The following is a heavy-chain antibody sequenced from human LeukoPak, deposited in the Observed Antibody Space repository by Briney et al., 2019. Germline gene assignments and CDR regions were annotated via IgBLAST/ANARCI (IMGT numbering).Heavy chain of an antibody. CDR3: ARHLRGVDYYYDSSGYPNFDL. Sequence: SETLSLTCTVSGGSISSYYWSWIRQPPGKGLEWIGYTYYSGSTNYNPSLKSRVTISVDTSKNQFSLKLSSVTAADTAVYYCARHLRGVDYYYDSSGYPNFDLWGRGTLVTVSS. D-gene: IGHD3-22*01. V-gene: IGHV4-59*08. J-gene: IGHJ2*01. CDR1: GGSISSYY. CDR2: TYYSGST.